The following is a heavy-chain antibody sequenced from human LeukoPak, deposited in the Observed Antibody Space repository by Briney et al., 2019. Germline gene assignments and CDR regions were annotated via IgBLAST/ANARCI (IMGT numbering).Heavy chain of an antibody. CDR3: AKDAYGGATFFYYMDV. CDR1: GFTFDDYA. CDR2: ISWNSGNI. D-gene: IGHD2/OR15-2a*01. Sequence: GGSLRLSCAGSGFTFDDYAMHWIRQTPGKGLEWVSGISWNSGNIAYADFVGGRFTISRDNAKNSLSLQMNSLSDEDTAVYYCAKDAYGGATFFYYMDVWGKGTTVTVSS. J-gene: IGHJ6*03. V-gene: IGHV3-9*01.